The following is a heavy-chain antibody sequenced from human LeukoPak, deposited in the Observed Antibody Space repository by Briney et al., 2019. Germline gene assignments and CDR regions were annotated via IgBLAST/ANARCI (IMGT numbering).Heavy chain of an antibody. D-gene: IGHD4-23*01. CDR2: IFPGDSDT. CDR3: ARSAVDYGGQIDY. J-gene: IGHJ4*02. CDR1: GYRFTSYW. Sequence: GESLKISCKGSGYRFTSYWIGWVRQMPGKGLEWMGIIFPGDSDTRYSPSFQGQVTVSVDKSISTAYLQWSSLKASDTAIYYCARSAVDYGGQIDYWGQGTLVTVSS. V-gene: IGHV5-51*01.